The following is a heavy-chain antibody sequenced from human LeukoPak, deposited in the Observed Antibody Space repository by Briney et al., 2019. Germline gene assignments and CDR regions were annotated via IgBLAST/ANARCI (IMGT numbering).Heavy chain of an antibody. J-gene: IGHJ2*01. V-gene: IGHV4-59*06. Sequence: SETLSLTCTVSGGSISSYYWSWIRQHPGKGLEWIGYIYYSGSTYYNPSLKSRVTISVDTSKNQFSLKLSSVTAADTAVYYCAREGTYYYGSGSSDLWGRGTLVTVSS. CDR1: GGSISSYY. CDR2: IYYSGST. D-gene: IGHD3-10*01. CDR3: AREGTYYYGSGSSDL.